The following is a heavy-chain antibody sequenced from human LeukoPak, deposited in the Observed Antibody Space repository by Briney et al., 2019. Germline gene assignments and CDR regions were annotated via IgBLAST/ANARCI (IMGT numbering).Heavy chain of an antibody. V-gene: IGHV3-23*01. D-gene: IGHD2-15*01. Sequence: PGGSLRLSCAASGFIFSSYAMSWVRQAPERWLEWVSSISGSGGSTYYADSVKGRFTISRDNSKNTLYLQMNSLRAEDTAVYYCANPLYCRVCSCYVGRHDAFDILGRGTMVSVSS. CDR2: ISGSGGST. CDR1: GFIFSSYA. J-gene: IGHJ3*02. CDR3: ANPLYCRVCSCYVGRHDAFDI.